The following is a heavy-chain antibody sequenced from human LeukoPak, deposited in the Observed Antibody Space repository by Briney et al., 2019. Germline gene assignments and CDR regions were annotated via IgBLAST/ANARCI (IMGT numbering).Heavy chain of an antibody. CDR1: GGSISSGGYY. CDR2: INHSGST. D-gene: IGHD5-18*01. CDR3: ARGLIQLWYNFDY. V-gene: IGHV4-39*07. Sequence: SETLSLTCTVSGGSISSGGYYWSWIRQPPGKGLEWIGEINHSGSTNYNPSLKSRVTISVDTSKNQFSLKLSSVTAADTAVYYCARGLIQLWYNFDYWGQGTLVTVSS. J-gene: IGHJ4*02.